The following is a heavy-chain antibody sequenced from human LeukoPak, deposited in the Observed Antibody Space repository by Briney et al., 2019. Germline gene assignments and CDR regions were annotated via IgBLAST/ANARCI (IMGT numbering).Heavy chain of an antibody. CDR2: ISYDGSNK. D-gene: IGHD3-22*01. CDR3: ARDGGTMIVVVNYCDY. Sequence: GGSLRLSCAASGFTFSSYAMHWVRQAPGKGLEWVAVISYDGSNKYYADSVKGRFTISRDNSKNTLYLQMNSLRAEDTAVYYCARDGGTMIVVVNYCDYWGQGTLVTVSS. J-gene: IGHJ4*02. CDR1: GFTFSSYA. V-gene: IGHV3-30-3*01.